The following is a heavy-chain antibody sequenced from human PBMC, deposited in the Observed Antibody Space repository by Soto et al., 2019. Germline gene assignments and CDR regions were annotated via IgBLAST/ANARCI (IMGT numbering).Heavy chain of an antibody. CDR2: IIPILGIA. J-gene: IGHJ4*02. D-gene: IGHD3-22*01. V-gene: IGHV1-69*02. Sequence: QVQLVQSGAEVKKPGSSVKVSCKASGGTFSSYIISWVRQAPGQGLEWMGRIIPILGIANYAQKFQGRVTITADKSTSTAYMELSSLRSEDTAVYYCARGLHYDSISLHEYWGQGPLVTVSS. CDR3: ARGLHYDSISLHEY. CDR1: GGTFSSYI.